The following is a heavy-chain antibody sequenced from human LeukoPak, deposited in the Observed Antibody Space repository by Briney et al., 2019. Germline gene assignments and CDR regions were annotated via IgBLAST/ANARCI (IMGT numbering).Heavy chain of an antibody. CDR1: GGSFSGYY. CDR3: ARGVDTAMVSEFDY. Sequence: SETLSLTCAVYGGSFSGYYWSWIRQPPGKGLEWIGEINHSGSTNYNPSLKSRVTISVDTPKNQFSLKLSSVTAADTAVYYCARGVDTAMVSEFDYWGQGTLVTVSS. V-gene: IGHV4-34*01. D-gene: IGHD5-18*01. CDR2: INHSGST. J-gene: IGHJ4*02.